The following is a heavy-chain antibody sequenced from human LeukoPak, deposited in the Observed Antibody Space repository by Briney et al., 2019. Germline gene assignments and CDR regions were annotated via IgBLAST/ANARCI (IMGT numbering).Heavy chain of an antibody. D-gene: IGHD6-13*01. V-gene: IGHV4-34*01. CDR2: INYSGST. CDR1: GGSFSGYY. CDR3: ARDIWTSSWYVPQAFDI. J-gene: IGHJ3*02. Sequence: PSETLSLTCAVYGGSFSGYYWSWIRQPPGKGLEWIGEINYSGSTNYNSSLKSRVTISIDTTKNQFSLKLTSVTAADTAVYYCARDIWTSSWYVPQAFDIWGQGTMVTVSS.